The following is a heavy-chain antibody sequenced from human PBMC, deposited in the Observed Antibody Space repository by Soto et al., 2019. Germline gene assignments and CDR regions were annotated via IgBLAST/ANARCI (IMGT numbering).Heavy chain of an antibody. CDR3: ARERGSSWPFDY. CDR1: GFTFSSYA. D-gene: IGHD6-13*01. CDR2: ISGSGGSI. Sequence: VGSLRLSCAASGFTFSSYAMSWVRQAPGKGLEWVSAISGSGGSIYYADSVKGRFTISRDNAKNSLYLQMNSLRAEDTAVYYCARERGSSWPFDYWGQGTLVTVSS. J-gene: IGHJ4*02. V-gene: IGHV3-23*01.